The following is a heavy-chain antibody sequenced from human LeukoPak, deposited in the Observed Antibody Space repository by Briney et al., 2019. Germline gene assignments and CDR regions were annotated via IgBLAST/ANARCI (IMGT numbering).Heavy chain of an antibody. D-gene: IGHD2-15*01. CDR1: GFTTHYW. CDR2: INQDAGTT. CDR3: ARDPGWSSFDI. V-gene: IGHV3-7*03. J-gene: IGHJ3*02. Sequence: PGGSLRLSCTASGFTTHYWLNWVRQSPGKDLEFVANINQDAGTTNYVDSVKGRFTISRDDAENSLYLQMSSLRAEDTALYYCARDPGWSSFDIWGQGIMVSVSS.